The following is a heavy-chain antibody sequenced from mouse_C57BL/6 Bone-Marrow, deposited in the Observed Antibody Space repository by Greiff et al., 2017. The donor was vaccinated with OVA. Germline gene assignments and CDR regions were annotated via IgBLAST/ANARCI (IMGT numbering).Heavy chain of an antibody. CDR2: IDPNRGGT. CDR3: ASFRFDY. V-gene: IGHV1-72*01. Sequence: QVQLQQSGAELMKPGASVKLSCKATGYTFTSYWMHWVKQRPGRGLEWIGRIDPNRGGTKYNEKFKSKATLTVDKPSSTAYMQLSSLTSEDSAVYYCASFRFDYWGQGTTLTVSS. J-gene: IGHJ2*01. CDR1: GYTFTSYW.